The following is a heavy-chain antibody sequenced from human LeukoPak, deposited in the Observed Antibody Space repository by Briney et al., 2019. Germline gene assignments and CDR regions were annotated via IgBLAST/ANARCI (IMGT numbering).Heavy chain of an antibody. V-gene: IGHV1-69*13. Sequence: SVKVSCKTSGVTFSNNSITWVRQAPGQGLEWLGGIIPILRSASYAQKFRGRLRMTSDESTTTAYMELSSLRSDDTAVYYCARDLTTVATGYDYWGQGTLVTVSS. J-gene: IGHJ4*02. CDR1: GVTFSNNS. D-gene: IGHD4-23*01. CDR3: ARDLTTVATGYDY. CDR2: IIPILRSA.